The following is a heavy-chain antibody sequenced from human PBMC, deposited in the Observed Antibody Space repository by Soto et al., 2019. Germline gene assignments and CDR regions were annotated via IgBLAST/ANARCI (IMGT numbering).Heavy chain of an antibody. CDR3: AVLLTYCTSTSCPADY. V-gene: IGHV5-51*01. Sequence: PGESLKISCKGSGYSFPSFWIGWVRQMPGKGLEWMGIIYPTDSDIRYSPSFQGQVTISADKSISTAYLQWSSLKASDTAMYYCAVLLTYCTSTSCPADYWGQGTLVTVSS. CDR1: GYSFPSFW. CDR2: IYPTDSDI. J-gene: IGHJ4*02. D-gene: IGHD2-2*01.